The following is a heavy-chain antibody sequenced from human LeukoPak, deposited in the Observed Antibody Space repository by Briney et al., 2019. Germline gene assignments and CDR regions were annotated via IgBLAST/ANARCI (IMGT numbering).Heavy chain of an antibody. CDR2: ISHSGST. D-gene: IGHD3-3*02. V-gene: IGHV4-39*07. CDR1: GGSISSSSYY. Sequence: PSETLSLTCTVSGGSISSSSYYWGWIRQPPGKGLKWIGSISHSGSTYYNPSLKSRVTISVDTSKNQFSLKLSSLTAADTAVYYCARLRRSRLAEFDYWGQGTLVTDSS. CDR3: ARLRRSRLAEFDY. J-gene: IGHJ4*02.